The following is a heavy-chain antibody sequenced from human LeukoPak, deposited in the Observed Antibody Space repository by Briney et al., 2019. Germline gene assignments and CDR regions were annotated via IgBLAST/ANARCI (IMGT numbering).Heavy chain of an antibody. Sequence: GGSLRLSCAASGFTFSNYWVPWVRQAPGKGLVWVSRINRDGSTTKYADSVKGRFTVSRDNAKNTLNLQMNSLRAEDTAVYYCARDKKSGESSEIDYWGQGTLVTVSS. D-gene: IGHD3-10*01. V-gene: IGHV3-74*03. CDR2: INRDGSTT. J-gene: IGHJ4*02. CDR1: GFTFSNYW. CDR3: ARDKKSGESSEIDY.